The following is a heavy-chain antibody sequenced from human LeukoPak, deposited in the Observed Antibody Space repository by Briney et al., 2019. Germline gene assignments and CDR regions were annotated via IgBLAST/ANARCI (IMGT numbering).Heavy chain of an antibody. CDR3: AKDPVGAGYFDY. J-gene: IGHJ4*02. CDR1: GFTFSSYW. D-gene: IGHD1-26*01. Sequence: GGSLRLSCAASGFTFSSYWMHWVRQAPGKGLVWVARINDEGSSTSYADSVKGRFTIARDNAKNTLYLRMNSLRAEDTAVYYCAKDPVGAGYFDYWGQGTLVTVSS. CDR2: INDEGSST. V-gene: IGHV3-74*01.